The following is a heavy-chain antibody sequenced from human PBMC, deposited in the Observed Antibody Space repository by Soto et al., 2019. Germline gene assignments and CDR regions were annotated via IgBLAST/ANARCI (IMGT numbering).Heavy chain of an antibody. V-gene: IGHV4-59*01. CDR3: ARAPDSSSSGGIDY. Sequence: LSLTWTVSGGSISSYYWSWILQPPGKGLEWIGYIYYSGSTNYNPSLKSRVTISVDTSKNQFSLKLSSVTAADTAVYYCARAPDSSSSGGIDYWGQGTLVTVSS. J-gene: IGHJ4*02. CDR2: IYYSGST. CDR1: GGSISSYY. D-gene: IGHD6-6*01.